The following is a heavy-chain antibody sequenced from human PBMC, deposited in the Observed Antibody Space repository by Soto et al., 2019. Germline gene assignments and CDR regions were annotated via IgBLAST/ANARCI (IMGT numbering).Heavy chain of an antibody. V-gene: IGHV3-23*01. CDR2: LSGSGTST. CDR3: AKATTNGGWFNPFDS. J-gene: IGHJ4*02. CDR1: GFSFVNYA. D-gene: IGHD6-19*01. Sequence: GGSLRLSXAASGFSFVNYAMNWVRQAPGKGLEWVSGLSGSGTSTYYADSVKGRFTISRDNSGDTLFLQMNSLTADDTAVYYCAKATTNGGWFNPFDSWGQGTLVTVSS.